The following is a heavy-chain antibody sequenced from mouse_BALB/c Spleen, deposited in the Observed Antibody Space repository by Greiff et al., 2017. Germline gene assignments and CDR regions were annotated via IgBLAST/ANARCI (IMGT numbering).Heavy chain of an antibody. Sequence: EVQLQESGAELVKPGASVKLSCTASGFNIKDTYMHWVKQRPEQGLEWIGRIDPANGNTKYDPKFQGKATITADTSSNTAYLQLSSLTSEDTAVYYCALYDYDGYFDYWGQGTTLTVSS. CDR3: ALYDYDGYFDY. D-gene: IGHD2-4*01. CDR2: IDPANGNT. V-gene: IGHV14-3*02. CDR1: GFNIKDTY. J-gene: IGHJ2*01.